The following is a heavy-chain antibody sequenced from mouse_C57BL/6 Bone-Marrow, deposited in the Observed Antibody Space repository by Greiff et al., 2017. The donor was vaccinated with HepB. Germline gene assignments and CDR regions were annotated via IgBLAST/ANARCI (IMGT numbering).Heavy chain of an antibody. V-gene: IGHV5-15*01. D-gene: IGHD1-1*01. CDR2: ISNLAYSI. CDR1: GFTFSDYG. J-gene: IGHJ3*01. Sequence: EVQVVESGGGLVQPGGSLKLSCAASGFTFSDYGMAWVRQAPRKGPEWVAFISNLAYSIYYADTVTGRFTISRENAKNTLYLEMSSLRAEDTAMYYWARPPSYGSSGFAYWGQGTLVTVSA. CDR3: ARPPSYGSSGFAY.